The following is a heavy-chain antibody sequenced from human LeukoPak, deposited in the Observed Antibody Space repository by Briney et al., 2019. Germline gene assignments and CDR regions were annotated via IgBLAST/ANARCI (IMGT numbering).Heavy chain of an antibody. CDR2: ISYDGSNK. Sequence: QPGRSLRLSCAASGFTFSSYAMHWVRQAPGKGLEWVAVISYDGSNKYYADSVKGRFTISRDNSKNTLYLQMNSLRAEDTAVYYCARDGTDYDYGDLTPGVDWGQGTLVTVSS. J-gene: IGHJ4*02. CDR1: GFTFSSYA. CDR3: ARDGTDYDYGDLTPGVD. V-gene: IGHV3-30-3*01. D-gene: IGHD4-17*01.